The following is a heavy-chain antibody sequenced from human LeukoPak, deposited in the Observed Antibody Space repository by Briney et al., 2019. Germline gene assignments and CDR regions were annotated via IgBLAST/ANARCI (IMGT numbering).Heavy chain of an antibody. D-gene: IGHD3-22*01. CDR2: INHSGST. CDR3: ARPALRYYYDSSGYYPHYYYYYMDV. CDR1: GESFSGYY. J-gene: IGHJ6*03. Sequence: SGTLSLTCAIYGESFSGYYWSWIRQPPGKGLEWIGEINHSGSTNYNPSLKSRVTISVDTSKYHFSLNLSSVTAADTAVYYCARPALRYYYDSSGYYPHYYYYYMDVWGKGTTVTVSS. V-gene: IGHV4-34*01.